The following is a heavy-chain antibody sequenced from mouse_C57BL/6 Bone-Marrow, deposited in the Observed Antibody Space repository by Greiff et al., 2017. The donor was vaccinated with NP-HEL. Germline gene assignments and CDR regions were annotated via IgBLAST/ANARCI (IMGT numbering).Heavy chain of an antibody. CDR1: GYAFSSSW. D-gene: IGHD5-5*01. CDR3: ANLPTLSWFAY. V-gene: IGHV1-82*01. Sequence: VQLQQSGPELVKPGASVKISCKASGYAFSSSWMNWVKQRPGKGLEWIGRIYPGDGDTNYNGKFKGKATLTADKSSSTASMQLSSLTSEDSAVYFCANLPTLSWFAYWGQGTLVTVSA. CDR2: IYPGDGDT. J-gene: IGHJ3*01.